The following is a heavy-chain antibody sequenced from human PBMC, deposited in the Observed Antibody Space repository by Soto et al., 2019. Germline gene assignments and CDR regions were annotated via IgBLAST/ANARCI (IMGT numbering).Heavy chain of an antibody. CDR2: IYYSGST. J-gene: IGHJ3*02. CDR3: ARTAYYSARGAFDI. D-gene: IGHD3-10*01. Sequence: SETLSLTCTVSGGSISSGDYYWSWIRQPPGKGLEWIGYIYYSGSTYYNPSLKSRVTISVDTSKNQFSLKLSSVTAADTAVYYCARTAYYSARGAFDIWGQGTMVTVSS. CDR1: GGSISSGDYY. V-gene: IGHV4-30-4*01.